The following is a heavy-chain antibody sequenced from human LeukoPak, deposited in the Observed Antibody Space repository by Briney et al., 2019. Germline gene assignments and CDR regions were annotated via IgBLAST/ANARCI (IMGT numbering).Heavy chain of an antibody. Sequence: GGSLRVSCAASAFSLSAYNMNWVRQAPGKGLEWVSSISYTGTYIYYADSVKGRFTISTDNAQNSLYLQMNSLRAKDTAIYYCVRDRGTYRPIDYWGQGTLVTVSS. D-gene: IGHD1-26*01. V-gene: IGHV3-21*04. J-gene: IGHJ4*02. CDR3: VRDRGTYRPIDY. CDR1: AFSLSAYN. CDR2: ISYTGTYI.